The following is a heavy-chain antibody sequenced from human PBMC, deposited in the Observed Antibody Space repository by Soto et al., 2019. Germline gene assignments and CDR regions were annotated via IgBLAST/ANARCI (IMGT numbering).Heavy chain of an antibody. CDR1: GGSISSHY. CDR2: LTYSGST. CDR3: ARASTGGSFYYYHGMDV. Sequence: PSETLSLTCTVSGGSISSHYWSWIRQPPGKGLECIGSLTYSGSTNYNPSLKSRVTMSSDTSKNQFSLKLSSVTAADTAVYYCARASTGGSFYYYHGMDVWGQGTTVTVSS. D-gene: IGHD2-8*02. V-gene: IGHV4-59*11. J-gene: IGHJ6*02.